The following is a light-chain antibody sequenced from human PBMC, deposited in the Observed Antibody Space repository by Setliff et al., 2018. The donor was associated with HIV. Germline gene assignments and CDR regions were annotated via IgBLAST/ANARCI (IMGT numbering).Light chain of an antibody. CDR2: EVS. J-gene: IGLJ1*01. CDR1: SSDVGNYNR. CDR3: SSYTSSSTYV. Sequence: QSVLTQPPSVSGSPGQSVTISCTGTSSDVGNYNRVSWYQQPPGAAPKLIIYEVSNRPSGVPDRFSGSKSGNTAPLTISGLQAEDEALYFCSSYTSSSTYVFGTGTKGTVL. V-gene: IGLV2-18*02.